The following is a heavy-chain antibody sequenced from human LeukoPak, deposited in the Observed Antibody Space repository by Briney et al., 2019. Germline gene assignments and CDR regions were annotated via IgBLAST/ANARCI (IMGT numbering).Heavy chain of an antibody. Sequence: PSETLSLTCAVYGGSFSVYYWTWIRQPPGKGLEWIGEINHRGSTNHNPSLKSRVTISVDTSKNQFSLRLSSVTAADTAVYYCAGLSSGYDSPYRGQGTLVTVSS. J-gene: IGHJ4*02. V-gene: IGHV4-34*01. CDR2: INHRGST. CDR3: AGLSSGYDSPY. D-gene: IGHD5-12*01. CDR1: GGSFSVYY.